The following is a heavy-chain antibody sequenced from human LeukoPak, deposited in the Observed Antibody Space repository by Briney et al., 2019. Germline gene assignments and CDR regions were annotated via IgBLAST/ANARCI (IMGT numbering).Heavy chain of an antibody. Sequence: GASVKVSCKASGYTFTSYGISWVRQAPGQGLEWMGWISAYNGNTNYAQKFQGKVTMTRDTSISTAYMELSRLRSDDTAVYYCARDSNPYCSSTSCYSAFDIWGQGTMVTVSS. CDR3: ARDSNPYCSSTSCYSAFDI. CDR2: ISAYNGNT. D-gene: IGHD2-2*01. CDR1: GYTFTSYG. J-gene: IGHJ3*02. V-gene: IGHV1-18*01.